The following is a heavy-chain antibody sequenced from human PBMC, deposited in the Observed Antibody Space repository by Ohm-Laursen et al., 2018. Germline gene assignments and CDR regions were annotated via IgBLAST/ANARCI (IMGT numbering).Heavy chain of an antibody. V-gene: IGHV3-33*08. CDR2: IWYDGSNK. J-gene: IGHJ4*02. D-gene: IGHD3-10*01. CDR3: ARNCYGSGSYYYFDY. CDR1: GFTFSSYG. Sequence: SSLRLSCAASGFTFSSYGMHWVRQAPGKGLEWVAVIWYDGSNKYYADSVKGRFTISRDNSKNTLYLQMNSLRAEDTAVYYCARNCYGSGSYYYFDYWGQGTLVTVSS.